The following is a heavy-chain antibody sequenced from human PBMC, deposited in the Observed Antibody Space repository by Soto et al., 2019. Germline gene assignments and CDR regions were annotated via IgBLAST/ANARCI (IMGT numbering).Heavy chain of an antibody. CDR1: GGSISSSTYY. J-gene: IGHJ6*02. CDR2: IYYSGST. D-gene: IGHD1-26*01. CDR3: ARATGGGGMDV. Sequence: SEALSLTCTVSGGSISSSTYYWGWIRQPPGKGLEWIGDIYYSGSTNDNPSLKSRVTISVDTSKSQFSLKLSSVTAADTAMYYCARATGGGGMDVWGQGTTVTVSS. V-gene: IGHV4-61*05.